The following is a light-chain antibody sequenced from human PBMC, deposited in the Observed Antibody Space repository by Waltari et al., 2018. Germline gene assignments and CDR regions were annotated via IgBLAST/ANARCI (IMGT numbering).Light chain of an antibody. CDR1: TSDRGGYNH. CDR2: DVS. J-gene: IGLJ2*01. V-gene: IGLV2-14*03. CDR3: SSHTSNSVVV. Sequence: QSALTQPASVSGSPGQSITISCTGTTSDRGGYNHFLWYQQHPGKAPKVMIYDVSNRPSGVSNRFSGSKSGNTASLTISGLQAEDEAEYYCSSHTSNSVVVFGGGTKLTVL.